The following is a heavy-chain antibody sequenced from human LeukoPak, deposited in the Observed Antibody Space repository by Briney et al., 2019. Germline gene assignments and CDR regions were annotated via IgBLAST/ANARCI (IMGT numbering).Heavy chain of an antibody. J-gene: IGHJ4*02. CDR1: GFTFSSYA. CDR2: ISDSRSYT. V-gene: IGHV3-23*01. D-gene: IGHD1-26*01. CDR3: AKMYGGTYIGN. Sequence: GGSLRLSCAASGFTFSSYAMSWVRQAPGKGLEWVSAISDSRSYTYYADSVKGRFTISRDNSKNTLYLQMNSLRAEDTAVYYCAKMYGGTYIGNWGQGTLVTVSA.